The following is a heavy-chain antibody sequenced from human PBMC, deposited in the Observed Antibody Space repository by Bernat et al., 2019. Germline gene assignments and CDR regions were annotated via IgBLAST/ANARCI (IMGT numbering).Heavy chain of an antibody. J-gene: IGHJ4*02. V-gene: IGHV4-39*01. CDR2: IYYSGST. Sequence: QLQLQESSPGLVKPSETLSLTCTVSGGSISSSSYYWGWIRQPPGKGLEWIGSIYYSGSTYYNPSLKSRVTISVDTSKNQFSLKLSSVTAADTAVYYCASLRAPRGYSYEMDYWGQGTLVTVSS. CDR1: GGSISSSSYY. CDR3: ASLRAPRGYSYEMDY. D-gene: IGHD5-18*01.